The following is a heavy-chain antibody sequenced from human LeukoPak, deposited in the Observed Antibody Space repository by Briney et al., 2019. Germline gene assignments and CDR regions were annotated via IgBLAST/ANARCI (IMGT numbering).Heavy chain of an antibody. Sequence: GGSLRLSCAASGFTFSSYGMHWVRQAPGKGLEWVAFIRYDGGNKYYADSVKGRFTISRDNSKNTLYLQMNSLRAEDTAVYYCAKSALDVVVVAATQGDYYYMDVWGKGTTVTVSS. CDR1: GFTFSSYG. V-gene: IGHV3-30*02. J-gene: IGHJ6*03. CDR3: AKSALDVVVVAATQGDYYYMDV. D-gene: IGHD2-15*01. CDR2: IRYDGGNK.